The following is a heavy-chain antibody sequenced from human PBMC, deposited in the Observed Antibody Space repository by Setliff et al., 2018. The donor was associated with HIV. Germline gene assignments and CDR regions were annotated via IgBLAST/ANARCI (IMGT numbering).Heavy chain of an antibody. V-gene: IGHV3-23*03. J-gene: IGHJ6*03. CDR2: IYSGGSTT. CDR1: GFTVSSHY. Sequence: GGSLRLSCAASGFTVSSHYMSWVRQAPGKGLEWVSVIYSGGSTTYYADSVKGRFTISRDNSKNTLYLQMNSLRAEDTAIYYCAKDQVGYSYGHYYYYMDVWGKGTTVTVSS. CDR3: AKDQVGYSYGHYYYYMDV. D-gene: IGHD5-18*01.